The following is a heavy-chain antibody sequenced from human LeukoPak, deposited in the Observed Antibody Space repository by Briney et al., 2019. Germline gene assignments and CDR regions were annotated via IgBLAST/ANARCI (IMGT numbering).Heavy chain of an antibody. CDR2: ISSSGSTI. V-gene: IGHV3-11*04. D-gene: IGHD4-23*01. CDR1: GFTFSDYY. J-gene: IGHJ4*02. CDR3: ARDLNGGSPDY. Sequence: PGGSLRLSCAASGFTFSDYYMSRIRQAPGKGLEWVSYISSSGSTIYYADSVEGRFTISRDNAKNSLYPQMNSLRAEDTAVYYCARDLNGGSPDYWGQGTPVTVSS.